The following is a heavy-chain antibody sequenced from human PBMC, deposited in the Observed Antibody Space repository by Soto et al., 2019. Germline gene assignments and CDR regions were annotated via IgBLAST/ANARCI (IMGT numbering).Heavy chain of an antibody. CDR2: INPNSGGT. J-gene: IGHJ3*02. V-gene: IGHV1-2*04. Sequence: GASVKVSCKASGYTFTGYYMHWVRQAPGQGLEWMGWINPNSGGTNYAQKFQGWVTMTRDTSISTAYMELSRLRSDDTAVYYCARELVKTTSYAFDIWGQGTMVTVSS. D-gene: IGHD1-7*01. CDR1: GYTFTGYY. CDR3: ARELVKTTSYAFDI.